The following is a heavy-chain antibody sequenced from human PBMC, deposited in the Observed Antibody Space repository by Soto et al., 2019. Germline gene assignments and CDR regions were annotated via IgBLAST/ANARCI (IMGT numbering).Heavy chain of an antibody. D-gene: IGHD2-21*01. CDR2: INTDGSVA. CDR1: GLTFRSYW. Sequence: EVQLVESGGGLVQPGESLRLSCAASGLTFRSYWMHWVRQAPGKGLVWVSRINTDGSVAMYVDSVKGRFTISRDNAKNTRYLHMNSLRAEDTAVYYCVRDMQLWRLDSWRPGTLVTVSS. V-gene: IGHV3-74*03. CDR3: VRDMQLWRLDS. J-gene: IGHJ4*02.